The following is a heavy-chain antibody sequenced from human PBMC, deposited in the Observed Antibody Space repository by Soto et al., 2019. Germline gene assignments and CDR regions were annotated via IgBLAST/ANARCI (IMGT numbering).Heavy chain of an antibody. CDR3: ARDQASGYDTPNVDTFFY. CDR1: GYTFTSYY. D-gene: IGHD5-12*01. Sequence: GASVKVSCKASGYTFTSYYMHWVRQAPGQGLEWMGIINPSGGSTSYAQKFQGRVTMTRDTSTSTVYMELSSLRSEDTAVYYCARDQASGYDTPNVDTFFYWGQGTLVNVSS. CDR2: INPSGGST. J-gene: IGHJ4*02. V-gene: IGHV1-46*01.